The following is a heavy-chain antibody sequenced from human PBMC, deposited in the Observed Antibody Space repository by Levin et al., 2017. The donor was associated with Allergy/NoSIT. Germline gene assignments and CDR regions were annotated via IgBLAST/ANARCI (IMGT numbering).Heavy chain of an antibody. D-gene: IGHD3-10*01. J-gene: IGHJ4*02. CDR2: IDGNGRTI. Sequence: GGSLRLSCSASGFSFSSSTMHWVRQAPGQGLEPVSAIDGNGRTIDYAASVKGRFTISRDNSKNTVDLQMSSLRTEDTAMYYCVKSTMFRGGICDHWGQGTVVTVSS. CDR3: VKSTMFRGGICDH. CDR1: GFSFSSST. V-gene: IGHV3-64D*06.